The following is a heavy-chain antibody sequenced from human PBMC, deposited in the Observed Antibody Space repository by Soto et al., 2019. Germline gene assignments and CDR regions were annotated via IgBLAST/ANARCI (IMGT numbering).Heavy chain of an antibody. D-gene: IGHD3-16*02. J-gene: IGHJ4*02. Sequence: QVQLVQSGAEVKKPGSSVKVSCKASGGTFSSYAISWVRQAPGQGLEWMGGIIPIFGTANYAQKFQGRVTITADESTSTAYMELSSLRSEDTAVYYCARENYDYVWGSYRPVYVYWGQGTLVTVSS. CDR2: IIPIFGTA. V-gene: IGHV1-69*01. CDR3: ARENYDYVWGSYRPVYVY. CDR1: GGTFSSYA.